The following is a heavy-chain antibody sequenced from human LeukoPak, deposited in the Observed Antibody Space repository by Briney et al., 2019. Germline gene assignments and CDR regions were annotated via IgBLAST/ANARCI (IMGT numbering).Heavy chain of an antibody. CDR2: ISYDGNNK. V-gene: IGHV3-30*04. CDR1: GVPFSSYP. J-gene: IGHJ4*02. CDR3: ARDHPPGTGSFGY. D-gene: IGHD3/OR15-3a*01. Sequence: GGSLRLSCSASGVPFSSYPMHWVRQAPGKGLEWVGVISYDGNNKYYTDPVKSRFTISRGNSTNTLFLQMHSLRAEDTAVYYCARDHPPGTGSFGYWGQGTLVTVSS.